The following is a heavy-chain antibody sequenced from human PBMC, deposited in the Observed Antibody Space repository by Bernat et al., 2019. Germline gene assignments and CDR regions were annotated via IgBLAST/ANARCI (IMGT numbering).Heavy chain of an antibody. D-gene: IGHD6-6*01. CDR2: TYNGDIADTG. V-gene: IGHV3-66*01. Sequence: VQLVESGGGLVQPGGSLSLSCAASGFTVTHTNMGWVRQAPGKGLEWVSITYNGDIADTGYYADSVKGRFTIFRVNSKNTLSLQMNSLRVEETAVYYCTTIVPGGGYFDPWGQGTLVTVSS. CDR1: GFTVTHTN. J-gene: IGHJ4*02. CDR3: TTIVPGGGYFDP.